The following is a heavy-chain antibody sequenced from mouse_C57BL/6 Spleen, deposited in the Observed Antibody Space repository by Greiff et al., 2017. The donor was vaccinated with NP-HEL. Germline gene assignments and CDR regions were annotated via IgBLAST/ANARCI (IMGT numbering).Heavy chain of an antibody. Sequence: DVKLVESGGGLVKPGGSLKLSCAASGFTFSDYGMHWVRQAPEKGLEWVAYISSGCSTIYYADTVKGRFTISRDNAKNTLFLQMTSLRAEDTAMYYCVRNGRDYFDYWGQGTTLTVSS. CDR3: VRNGRDYFDY. J-gene: IGHJ2*01. CDR2: ISSGCSTI. D-gene: IGHD1-1*01. V-gene: IGHV5-17*01. CDR1: GFTFSDYG.